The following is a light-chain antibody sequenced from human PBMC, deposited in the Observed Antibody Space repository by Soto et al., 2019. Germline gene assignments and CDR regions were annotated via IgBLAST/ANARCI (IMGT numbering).Light chain of an antibody. V-gene: IGKV1-5*03. CDR3: QHYSSYSEA. CDR2: KAS. CDR1: QTISSW. J-gene: IGKJ1*01. Sequence: DIQMTQSPSTLSGSVGERVTITCRASQTISSWLAWYQQKPGNAPKLLIYKASTLKSGVPSRFSGSGSGTEFTLTISSLQPDDFATYYCQHYSSYSEAFGQGTKVELK.